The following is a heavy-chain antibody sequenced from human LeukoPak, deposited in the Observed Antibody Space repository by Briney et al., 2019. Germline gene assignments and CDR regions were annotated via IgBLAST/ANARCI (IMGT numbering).Heavy chain of an antibody. J-gene: IGHJ1*01. D-gene: IGHD2-2*01. Sequence: ASVKVSCKASGYTFTSYDINWVRQATGQGLEWMGWMNPNIGNTGYAQKFQGRVTITRDASISTAYMELSSLRSEDTAVYYCARPQEEFCSSTSCYAFQHWAQGTLVTVSS. CDR2: MNPNIGNT. CDR1: GYTFTSYD. CDR3: ARPQEEFCSSTSCYAFQH. V-gene: IGHV1-8*03.